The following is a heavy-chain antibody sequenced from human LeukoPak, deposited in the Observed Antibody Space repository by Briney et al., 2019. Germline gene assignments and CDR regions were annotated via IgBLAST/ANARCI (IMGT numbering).Heavy chain of an antibody. J-gene: IGHJ6*02. Sequence: SGGSLRLSCAASGFSFNNYGIHWVRQAPGKGLEWVAVISYDGSNKYYADSVKGRFTISRDNSKNTLYLQMNSLRAEDTAVYYCARDLSILTGYYYYYGMDVWGQGTTVTVSS. CDR3: ARDLSILTGYYYYYGMDV. CDR2: ISYDGSNK. V-gene: IGHV3-30*19. CDR1: GFSFNNYG. D-gene: IGHD3-9*01.